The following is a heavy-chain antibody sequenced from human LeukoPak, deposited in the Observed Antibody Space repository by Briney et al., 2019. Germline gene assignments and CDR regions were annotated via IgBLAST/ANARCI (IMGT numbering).Heavy chain of an antibody. D-gene: IGHD6-19*01. V-gene: IGHV3-11*01. J-gene: IGHJ6*02. CDR3: ARDLAVAGIKVGYYGMDV. CDR2: ISSSSTI. CDR1: GFTFSDYY. Sequence: KSGGSLRLSCAASGFTFSDYYMSWIRQAPGKGLEWVSYISSSSTIYYADSVKGRFTISRDNAKNSLYLQMNSLRAEDTAVYYCARDLAVAGIKVGYYGMDVWGQGTTVTVSS.